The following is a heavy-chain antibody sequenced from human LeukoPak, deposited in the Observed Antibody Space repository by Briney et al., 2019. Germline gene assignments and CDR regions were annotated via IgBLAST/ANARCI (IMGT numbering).Heavy chain of an antibody. CDR3: ARKSIATAGRKPYDY. V-gene: IGHV4-39*07. Sequence: PSETLSLTCTVSIDSIGNSHYSWGWIRQPPGKGLEWIGEIDHSGRTNSNASLKSRVTISVDVSKNQFSLRLTSVTAADTAVYYCARKSIATAGRKPYDYWDQGTLVTVPS. CDR2: IDHSGRT. CDR1: IDSIGNSHYS. J-gene: IGHJ4*02. D-gene: IGHD6-13*01.